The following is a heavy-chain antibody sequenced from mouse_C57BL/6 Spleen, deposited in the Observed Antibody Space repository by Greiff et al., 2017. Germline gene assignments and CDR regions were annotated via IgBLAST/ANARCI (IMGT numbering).Heavy chain of an antibody. V-gene: IGHV5-4*03. CDR3: ARVGRWLEMDY. Sequence: EVKVEESGGGLVKPGGSLKLSCAASGFTFSSYAMSWVRQTPEKRLEWVATISDGGSYTYYPDNVKGRFTISRDNAKNNLYLQMSHLKSEDTAMYYCARVGRWLEMDYWGQGTSVTVSS. CDR1: GFTFSSYA. J-gene: IGHJ4*01. D-gene: IGHD2-3*01. CDR2: ISDGGSYT.